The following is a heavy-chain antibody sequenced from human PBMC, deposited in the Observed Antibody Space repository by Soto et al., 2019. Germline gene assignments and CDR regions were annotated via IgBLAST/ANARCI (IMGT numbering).Heavy chain of an antibody. CDR3: ARVPIFGVVKGVLDI. V-gene: IGHV4-34*01. CDR1: GGSFSGYY. Sequence: SETLSLTCAVYGGSFSGYYWSWIRQPPGKGLEWIGEINHSGSTNYNPSLKSRVTISVDTSKNQFSLKLSSVTAADTAVYYCARVPIFGVVKGVLDIWGQGTMVTVSS. CDR2: INHSGST. J-gene: IGHJ3*02. D-gene: IGHD3-3*01.